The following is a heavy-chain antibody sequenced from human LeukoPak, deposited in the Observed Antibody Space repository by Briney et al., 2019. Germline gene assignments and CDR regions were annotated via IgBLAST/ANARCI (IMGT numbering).Heavy chain of an antibody. D-gene: IGHD1-26*01. CDR1: GCTFTSYG. CDR3: ARPLSGNYNWGFDY. CDR2: ISAYNGNT. V-gene: IGHV1-18*01. Sequence: ASVKVSCKASGCTFTSYGISWVRQAPGQGLEWMGWISAYNGNTNYAQKLQGRVTMTTDTSTSTAYMELRSLRSDDTAVYYCARPLSGNYNWGFDYWGQGTLVTLSS. J-gene: IGHJ4*02.